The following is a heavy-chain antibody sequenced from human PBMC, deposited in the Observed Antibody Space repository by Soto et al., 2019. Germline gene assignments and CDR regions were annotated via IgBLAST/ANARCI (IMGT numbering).Heavy chain of an antibody. V-gene: IGHV4-59*01. CDR1: GCSIGGYY. Sequence: SETLSLTCTVIGCSIGGYYWSWMRQPPGQGLEWIGYMYNTGSTVYNPSFKSRVTISVDTSKNQFSLKLNSVTAADTAVYYCARDLWGYCGTDCYPLDVWGQGTTVTVS. CDR3: ARDLWGYCGTDCYPLDV. J-gene: IGHJ6*02. CDR2: MYNTGST. D-gene: IGHD2-21*02.